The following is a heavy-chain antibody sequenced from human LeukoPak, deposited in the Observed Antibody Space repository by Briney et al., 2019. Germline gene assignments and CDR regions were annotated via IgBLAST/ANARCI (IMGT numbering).Heavy chain of an antibody. CDR3: ARGGCSGGSCYEDAFDI. D-gene: IGHD2-15*01. CDR2: INHSGST. V-gene: IGHV4-34*01. CDR1: GGPFSGYY. J-gene: IGHJ3*02. Sequence: SETLSLTCAVYGGPFSGYYWSWIRPPPGKGLEWIGEINHSGSTNYNPSLKSRVTISVDTSKNQFSLKLSSVTAADTAVYYCARGGCSGGSCYEDAFDIWGQGTMVTVSS.